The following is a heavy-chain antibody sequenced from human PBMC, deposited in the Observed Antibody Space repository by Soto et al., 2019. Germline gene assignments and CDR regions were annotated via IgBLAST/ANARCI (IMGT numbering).Heavy chain of an antibody. J-gene: IGHJ4*02. CDR3: ARLAMWSRYSSGGFDY. D-gene: IGHD6-19*01. V-gene: IGHV5-10-1*01. CDR2: IDPSDSYT. Sequence: GESLKISCKGSGYSFTSYWISWVRQMPGKGLEWMGRIDPSDSYTNYSPSFQGHVTISADKSISTAYLQWSSLKASDTAMYYCARLAMWSRYSSGGFDYWGQGTLVTVSS. CDR1: GYSFTSYW.